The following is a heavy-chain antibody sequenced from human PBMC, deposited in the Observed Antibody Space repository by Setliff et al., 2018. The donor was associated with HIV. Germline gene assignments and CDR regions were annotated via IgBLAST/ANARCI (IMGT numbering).Heavy chain of an antibody. CDR3: ARGGTSSNWFGP. J-gene: IGHJ5*02. Sequence: SETLSLTCAVSGGSISSHYWSWIRQPPGKGLEWIGSIYYTGSTNHNPPLKSRVTISLDTSKNQFSLKLTSVTAADTAVYYCARGGTSSNWFGPWGQGTLVTVSS. CDR2: IYYTGST. V-gene: IGHV4-59*11. CDR1: GGSISSHY. D-gene: IGHD2-2*01.